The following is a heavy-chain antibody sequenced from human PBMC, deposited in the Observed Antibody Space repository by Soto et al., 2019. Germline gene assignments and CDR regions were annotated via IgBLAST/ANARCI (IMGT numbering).Heavy chain of an antibody. CDR2: MSYAGTYK. J-gene: IGHJ4*02. CDR3: AKEMYPRTVLDSSSPWGDY. Sequence: GSLELASAVCRFSFIDYGMHWVRQAPGRGLEWVAVMSYAGTYKYYADSVKGRFTISRDLSGNTLFLQMNSLRLEDTAVYFCAKEMYPRTVLDSSSPWGDYWGQGTLVTAPQ. V-gene: IGHV3-30*18. D-gene: IGHD6-6*01. CDR1: RFSFIDYG.